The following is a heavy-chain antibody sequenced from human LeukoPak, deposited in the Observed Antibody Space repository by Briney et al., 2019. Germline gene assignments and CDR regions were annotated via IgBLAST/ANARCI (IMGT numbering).Heavy chain of an antibody. CDR2: ISGNGITK. CDR1: GFTFSTYE. D-gene: IGHD2-2*01. Sequence: GGSLTLSCAASGFTFSTYEMNWVRQAPGKGLEWISYISGNGITKYYADSVKGRFTISRDNAKNSLYLQMNSLRAEDTAVYYCAREYCSSTSCYAHFDYWGQGTLVTVSS. V-gene: IGHV3-48*03. CDR3: AREYCSSTSCYAHFDY. J-gene: IGHJ4*02.